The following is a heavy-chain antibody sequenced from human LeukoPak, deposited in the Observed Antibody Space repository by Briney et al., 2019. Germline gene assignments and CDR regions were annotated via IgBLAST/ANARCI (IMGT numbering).Heavy chain of an antibody. CDR1: GFTFSSYG. Sequence: GGSLRLSCAASGFTFSSYGMHWVRQAPGKGLEWVAVIWYDGSNKYYADSVKGRFTISRDNSKNTLYLQMNSLRAKDTAVYYCAEILPMYSSSWQVSIDYWGQGTLVTVSS. CDR3: AEILPMYSSSWQVSIDY. V-gene: IGHV3-33*06. J-gene: IGHJ4*02. CDR2: IWYDGSNK. D-gene: IGHD6-13*01.